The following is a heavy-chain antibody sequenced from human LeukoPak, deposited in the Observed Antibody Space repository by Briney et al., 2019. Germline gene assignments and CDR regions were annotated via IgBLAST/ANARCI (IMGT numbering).Heavy chain of an antibody. V-gene: IGHV3-21*01. J-gene: IGHJ6*03. CDR3: ARDNRNPVVPAASGDYYYYMDV. Sequence: GGSLRLSCAGSGFTFSSDGMNWVRQAPGKGLEWVSSISPDSTFIPQADSVKGRFTISRDNAKNSLYLQMNSLRAEDTAVYYCARDNRNPVVPAASGDYYYYMDVWGKGTTVTVSS. CDR1: GFTFSSDG. CDR2: ISPDSTFI. D-gene: IGHD2-2*01.